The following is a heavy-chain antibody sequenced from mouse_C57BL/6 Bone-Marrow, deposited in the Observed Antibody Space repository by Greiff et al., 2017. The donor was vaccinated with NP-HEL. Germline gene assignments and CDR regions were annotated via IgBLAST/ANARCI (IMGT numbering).Heavy chain of an antibody. J-gene: IGHJ1*03. D-gene: IGHD1-1*01. Sequence: VQLQQSGAELVKPGASVKMSCKASGYTFTSYWITWVKQRPGQGLEWIGDIYPGSGSTNYNEKFKSKATLTVDTSSSTAYMQLSSLTSEDSAVYYCAREGKITTVVAPDWYFDVWGTGTTVTVSS. CDR1: GYTFTSYW. CDR2: IYPGSGST. V-gene: IGHV1-55*01. CDR3: AREGKITTVVAPDWYFDV.